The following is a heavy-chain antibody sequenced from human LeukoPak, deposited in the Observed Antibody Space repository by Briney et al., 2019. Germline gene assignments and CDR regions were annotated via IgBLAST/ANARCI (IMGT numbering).Heavy chain of an antibody. CDR2: IYTSGST. Sequence: SETLSLTCTVSGDSISSYYWSWIRQHAGKGLEWIGRIYTSGSTNYNPSLKSRVTMSVDTSKNQFSLNLNSVAAADTVVYYCARGISSSWYPYFDYWGQGTLVTVSS. J-gene: IGHJ4*02. CDR3: ARGISSSWYPYFDY. D-gene: IGHD6-13*01. V-gene: IGHV4-4*07. CDR1: GDSISSYY.